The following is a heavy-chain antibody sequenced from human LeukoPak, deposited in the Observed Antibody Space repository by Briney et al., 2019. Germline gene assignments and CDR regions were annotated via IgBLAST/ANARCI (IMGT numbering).Heavy chain of an antibody. V-gene: IGHV3-23*01. CDR1: GFIFSSYV. Sequence: GGSLRLSCAASGFIFSSYVMSWVRQAPGKGLEWVSAMSGSGGTTYYADSVKGRFTISRDNSKNTLYLQMNSLRAEDTAIYYCAKGGTTVTDRGTRPSDYWGQGTLVTVSS. CDR2: MSGSGGTT. J-gene: IGHJ4*02. CDR3: AKGGTTVTDRGTRPSDY. D-gene: IGHD4-11*01.